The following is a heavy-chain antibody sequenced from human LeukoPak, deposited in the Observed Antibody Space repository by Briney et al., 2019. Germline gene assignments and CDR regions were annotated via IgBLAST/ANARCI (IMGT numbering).Heavy chain of an antibody. CDR2: INPSGGST. J-gene: IGHJ4*02. D-gene: IGHD2-15*01. Sequence: ASVKVACKASGYTFTSYYMHWVRQALGQGLEWMGLINPSGGSTSYAQKFQGRVIMNRDTSTRTVYMELSSLSSEDTAVYYCARDLYCSGGSCHYYFDYWGQGTLVTVSS. CDR3: ARDLYCSGGSCHYYFDY. CDR1: GYTFTSYY. V-gene: IGHV1-46*03.